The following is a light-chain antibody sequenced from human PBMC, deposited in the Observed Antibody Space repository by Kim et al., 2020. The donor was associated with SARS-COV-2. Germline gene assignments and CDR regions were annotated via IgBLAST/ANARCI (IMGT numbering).Light chain of an antibody. CDR1: SSDVGGYNY. V-gene: IGLV2-14*03. Sequence: QSALTQPASVSGSPGQSITISCTGTSSDVGGYNYVSWYQHHPGKAPKLMIYDVSKRPSGVSNRFSGSKSGNTASLTISGIQAEDAANYYCSSYTSSSTWVFGGGTQLTVL. CDR3: SSYTSSSTWV. J-gene: IGLJ3*02. CDR2: DVS.